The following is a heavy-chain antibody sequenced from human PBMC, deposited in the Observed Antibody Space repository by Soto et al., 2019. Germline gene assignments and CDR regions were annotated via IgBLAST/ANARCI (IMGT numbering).Heavy chain of an antibody. Sequence: QVQLVQSGAEVKKPGASVKVSCKASGYTFTSYGISWVRQAPGQGLEWMGWISAYNGNTNYAQKLQGRVTMTTDTSTSTAYMELRSLRSDDTAVYYCARDLIKIAVAGGYYYYGMDVWGQGTTVTVSS. CDR3: ARDLIKIAVAGGYYYYGMDV. D-gene: IGHD6-19*01. CDR1: GYTFTSYG. CDR2: ISAYNGNT. J-gene: IGHJ6*02. V-gene: IGHV1-18*01.